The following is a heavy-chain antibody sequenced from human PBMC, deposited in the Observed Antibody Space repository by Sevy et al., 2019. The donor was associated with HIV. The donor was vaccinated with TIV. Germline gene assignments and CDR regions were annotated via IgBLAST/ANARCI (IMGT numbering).Heavy chain of an antibody. V-gene: IGHV3-21*01. CDR2: ISSSSSYI. D-gene: IGHD6-13*01. Sequence: GGSLRRSCAASGFTFSSYSMNWVRQAPGKGLEWVSSISSSSSYIYYADSVKGRFTISRDNAKNSLYLQMNSLRAEDTAVYYCARRIAAAGAYFDYWGQGTLVTVSS. CDR1: GFTFSSYS. CDR3: ARRIAAAGAYFDY. J-gene: IGHJ4*02.